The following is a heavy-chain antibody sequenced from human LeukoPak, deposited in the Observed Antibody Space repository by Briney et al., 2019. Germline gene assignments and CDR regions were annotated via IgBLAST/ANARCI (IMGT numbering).Heavy chain of an antibody. D-gene: IGHD3-3*01. Sequence: SETLSLTCTVSGGSISSSSYYWGWIRQPPGKGLEWIGSIYYSGSTYYHPSLKSRVTIYVDPSKNQFSLKLSSVTAADTAVYYCARLSWSGRGFDYWGQGTLVTVSS. CDR3: ARLSWSGRGFDY. J-gene: IGHJ4*02. CDR1: GGSISSSSYY. V-gene: IGHV4-39*01. CDR2: IYYSGST.